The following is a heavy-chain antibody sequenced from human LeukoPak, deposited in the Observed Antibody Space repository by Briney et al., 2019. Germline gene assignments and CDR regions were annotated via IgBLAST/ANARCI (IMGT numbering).Heavy chain of an antibody. Sequence: PGGSLRLSCAASGFSFTDAWMSWVRQAPGKGLEWVGHLKSKAAGGTTDYAAPVKARFTISGDDSKNTLYLQMNSLKTEDTAVCYCTTGNYWGQGTLVTVSS. CDR3: TTGNY. J-gene: IGHJ4*02. CDR1: GFSFTDAW. CDR2: LKSKAAGGTT. V-gene: IGHV3-15*01.